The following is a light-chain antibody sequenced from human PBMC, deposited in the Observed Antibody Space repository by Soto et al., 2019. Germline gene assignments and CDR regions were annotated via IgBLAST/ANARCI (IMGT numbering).Light chain of an antibody. V-gene: IGLV2-18*02. CDR3: CSYEGSHTWV. CDR2: EVS. J-gene: IGLJ1*01. Sequence: QSVLTQPRSVSGSPGQSVTISCTGISSDVDSYNRVSWYQQPPGTAPKLMIYEVSNRPSGVPDRFSGSRSVNTASPTISGLQAEDEADYYCCSYEGSHTWVFGTGTKVTVL. CDR1: SSDVDSYNR.